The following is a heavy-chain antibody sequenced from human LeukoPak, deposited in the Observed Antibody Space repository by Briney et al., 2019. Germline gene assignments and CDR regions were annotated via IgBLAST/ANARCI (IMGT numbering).Heavy chain of an antibody. Sequence: PSETLSLTCTVSGGSMSSGSSYWGWIRQPPGKGLAWIGTIYYSGSTYYNPSLKSRVTISADTSKNQFSLKLSSVTAADTAVYYCARTRGYSGYVDAFDIRGQGTMVTVFS. V-gene: IGHV4-39*01. D-gene: IGHD5-12*01. CDR1: GGSMSSGSSY. J-gene: IGHJ3*02. CDR2: IYYSGST. CDR3: ARTRGYSGYVDAFDI.